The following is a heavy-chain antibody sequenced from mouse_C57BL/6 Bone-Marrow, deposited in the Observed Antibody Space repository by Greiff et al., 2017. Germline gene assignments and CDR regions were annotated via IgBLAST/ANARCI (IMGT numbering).Heavy chain of an antibody. CDR3: ARPGDYDDGGFDY. Sequence: VKLMESGAELVRPGASVKLSCKASGYTFTDYYINWVKQRPGQGLEWIARFYPGSGNTYYNEKFKGKATLTAEKSSSTAYMQLSSLTSEDSAVYFCARPGDYDDGGFDYWGQGTTLTVSS. V-gene: IGHV1-76*01. CDR1: GYTFTDYY. J-gene: IGHJ2*01. D-gene: IGHD2-4*01. CDR2: FYPGSGNT.